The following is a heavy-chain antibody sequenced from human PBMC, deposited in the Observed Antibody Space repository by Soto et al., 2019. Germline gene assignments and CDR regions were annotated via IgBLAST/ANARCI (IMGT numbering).Heavy chain of an antibody. CDR3: ARDIVVVPAGLYYYYGMDV. CDR1: GFTFSSYA. Sequence: QVQLVESGGGVVQSGRSLRLSCAASGFTFSSYAMHWVRQAPGKGLEWVAVISYDGSNKYYADSVKGRFTISRDNSKNTLYLQMNSLRAEDTAVYYCARDIVVVPAGLYYYYGMDVWGQGTTVTVSS. CDR2: ISYDGSNK. V-gene: IGHV3-30-3*01. D-gene: IGHD2-2*01. J-gene: IGHJ6*02.